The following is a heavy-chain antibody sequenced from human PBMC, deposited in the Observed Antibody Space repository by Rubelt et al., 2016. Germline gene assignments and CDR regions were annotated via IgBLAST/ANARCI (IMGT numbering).Heavy chain of an antibody. CDR1: GGSVSGYF. CDR2: IYYSGST. J-gene: IGHJ3*02. Sequence: QVQSQQWGAGLLKPSETLSLTCAVYGGSVSGYFWTWIRQAPGKGLEWIGYIYYSGSTNYNPSLKSRVTISVDTSKNQFSLKLSSVTAAETAVYDCARAKEMATTEVDAFDIWGQGTMVTVSS. CDR3: ARAKEMATTEVDAFDI. V-gene: IGHV4-34*11. D-gene: IGHD5-24*01.